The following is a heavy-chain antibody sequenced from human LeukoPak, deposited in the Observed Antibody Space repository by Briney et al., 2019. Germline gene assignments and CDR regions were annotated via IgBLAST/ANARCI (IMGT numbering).Heavy chain of an antibody. CDR3: AREAFAAGKNFDY. CDR1: GYAITSYY. D-gene: IGHD3-10*01. J-gene: IGHJ4*02. CDR2: IHPNDYTT. Sequence: ASAKVSCKASGYAITSYYMHWVRQAPGQGLEWMGTIHPNDYTTTYAQRFQGRVTMTRDASTSTVYMDLSSLRSEDTAVYYCAREAFAAGKNFDYWGQGTQVTVSS. V-gene: IGHV1-46*01.